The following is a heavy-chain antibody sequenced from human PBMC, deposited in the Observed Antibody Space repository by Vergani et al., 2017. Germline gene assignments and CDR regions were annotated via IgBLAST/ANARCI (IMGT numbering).Heavy chain of an antibody. J-gene: IGHJ6*02. Sequence: EGQLVESGGDWVQRGGSLRLSCAASGFISSSYWMSWVRQAPGKGLEWVANVNQDGSAKYYVDSVRGRLPISRDNAKNSIYLQMNSLRAEDTAVYFCVRVPLIRRGSGNYGINNYHGMDVWGQGTTVIVSS. V-gene: IGHV3-7*01. D-gene: IGHD3-10*01. CDR2: VNQDGSAK. CDR1: GFISSSYW. CDR3: VRVPLIRRGSGNYGINNYHGMDV.